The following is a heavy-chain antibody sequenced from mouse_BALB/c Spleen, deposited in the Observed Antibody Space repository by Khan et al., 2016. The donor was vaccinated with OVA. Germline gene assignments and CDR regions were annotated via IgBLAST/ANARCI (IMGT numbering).Heavy chain of an antibody. CDR1: GDSITSGY. CDR2: INYSGYT. D-gene: IGHD2-10*01. Sequence: EMQLQESGPSLVKPSQTLSLTCSVTGDSITSGYWNWIRKFPGNKLEYMGYINYSGYTYYNPSLKSRISITRDTSKHQHYLQLNSVTTEDSATYYCAGTSYYGNYYFDYWGHGTTLTVSS. V-gene: IGHV3-8*02. J-gene: IGHJ2*01. CDR3: AGTSYYGNYYFDY.